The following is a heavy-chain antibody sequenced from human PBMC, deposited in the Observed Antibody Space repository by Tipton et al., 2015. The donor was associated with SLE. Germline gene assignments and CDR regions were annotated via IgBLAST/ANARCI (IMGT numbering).Heavy chain of an antibody. V-gene: IGHV3-53*01. CDR1: DFTVSSNY. Sequence: SLRLSCAASDFTVSSNYMSWVRQAPGKGLEWVSVIYGGDTTYYADSVKGRFTISRENSKNTVYLQMNSLRAEDTAVYYCASLAGHLWGQGTLVLASS. CDR3: ASLAGHL. CDR2: IYGGDTT. J-gene: IGHJ5*02.